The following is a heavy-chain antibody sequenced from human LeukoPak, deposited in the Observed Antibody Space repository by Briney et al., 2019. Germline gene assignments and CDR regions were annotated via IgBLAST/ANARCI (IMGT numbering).Heavy chain of an antibody. J-gene: IGHJ3*02. V-gene: IGHV1-46*01. CDR1: GYTFTGYY. Sequence: GASVKVSCKSSGYTFTGYYIHWLRQAPGQGLEWMGIINPSGGSTSYAQKVQGRVTMTRDTSTSTVYIELSSLRSEDTAVYYCASALVNCGGDCYSVFAAFDIWGQGTMVTVSS. CDR3: ASALVNCGGDCYSVFAAFDI. CDR2: INPSGGST. D-gene: IGHD2-21*02.